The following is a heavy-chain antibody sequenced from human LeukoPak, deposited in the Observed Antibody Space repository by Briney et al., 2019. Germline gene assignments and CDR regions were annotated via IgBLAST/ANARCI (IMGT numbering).Heavy chain of an antibody. V-gene: IGHV4-59*01. CDR2: IDYSGST. Sequence: SETLSLTCTVSGGSISSYYWSWIRQPPGKGLEWVGYIDYSGSTNYNPPLKSRVTISVDTSKNQFSLKLSSVAAADTAVYYCARAGCSSTSCFGFFNWFDPWGQGTLVTVSS. D-gene: IGHD2-2*01. J-gene: IGHJ5*02. CDR1: GGSISSYY. CDR3: ARAGCSSTSCFGFFNWFDP.